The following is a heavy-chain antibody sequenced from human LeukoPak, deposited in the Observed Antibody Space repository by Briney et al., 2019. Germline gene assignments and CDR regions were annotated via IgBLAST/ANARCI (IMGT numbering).Heavy chain of an antibody. J-gene: IGHJ3*02. Sequence: PGGSLRLSCAASGFTFSSYSMNWVRQAPGKGLEWVSSISSSSSYIYYADSVKGRFTISRDNAKNSLYLQMNSLRAEDTAVYYCARATGLYYYDSSGYYAAPGAFDIWGQGTMVTVSS. D-gene: IGHD3-22*01. V-gene: IGHV3-21*01. CDR1: GFTFSSYS. CDR2: ISSSSSYI. CDR3: ARATGLYYYDSSGYYAAPGAFDI.